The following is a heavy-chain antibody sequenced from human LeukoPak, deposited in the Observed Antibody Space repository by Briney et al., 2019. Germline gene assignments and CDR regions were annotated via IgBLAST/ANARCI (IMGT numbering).Heavy chain of an antibody. Sequence: SLRLSCAASGFTFDDYAMHWVRQAPGKGLEWVGFIRSKAYGGTTEYAASVKGRFTISRDDSKSIAYLQMNSLKTEDTAVYYCTRAMGPGSQFGYYGMDVWGQGTTVTVSS. CDR2: IRSKAYGGTT. CDR3: TRAMGPGSQFGYYGMDV. CDR1: GFTFDDYA. J-gene: IGHJ6*02. D-gene: IGHD3-10*01. V-gene: IGHV3-49*04.